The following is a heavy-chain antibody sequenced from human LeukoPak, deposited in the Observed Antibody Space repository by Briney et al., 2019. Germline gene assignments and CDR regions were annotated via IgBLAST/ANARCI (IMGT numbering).Heavy chain of an antibody. Sequence: GGSLRLSCTFSGLTFSDSAVTWVRQAPGKGLQWIGCTRSKGYGGTTEYAASVKGRITISRDESKSIAYLQMDSLTTEDTAVYFCARGERDFDYWGQGTLVTVSS. CDR3: ARGERDFDY. D-gene: IGHD3-16*01. CDR1: GLTFSDSA. CDR2: TRSKGYGGTT. V-gene: IGHV3-49*04. J-gene: IGHJ4*02.